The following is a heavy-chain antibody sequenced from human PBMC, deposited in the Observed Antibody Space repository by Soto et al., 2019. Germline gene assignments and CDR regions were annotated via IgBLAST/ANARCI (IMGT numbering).Heavy chain of an antibody. CDR2: INHSGST. CDR1: GGSFSGYY. J-gene: IGHJ6*02. V-gene: IGHV4-34*01. D-gene: IGHD3-16*02. CDR3: ARGVITNGGVIVYYYYYGMDV. Sequence: SETLALTCAVYGGSFSGYYWSWVGQRPGKGLEWIGEINHSGSTNYNPSLKSRVTISVDTSKNQFSLKLSSVTAADTAVYYCARGVITNGGVIVYYYYYGMDVWGQGTTVT.